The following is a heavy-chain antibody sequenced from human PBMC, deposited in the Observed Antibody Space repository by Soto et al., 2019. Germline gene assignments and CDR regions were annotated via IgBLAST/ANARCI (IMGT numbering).Heavy chain of an antibody. D-gene: IGHD1-7*01. Sequence: PGESLKISCKGSGYRFTNYWIGWVRQMPGKGLEWMGIIYPADSDTRYSPSFQGQVTISADKSISTAYLQWSSLEASDTAIYYCARRGDSNGELYGMDVWGQGTTVTVSS. J-gene: IGHJ6*02. CDR3: ARRGDSNGELYGMDV. V-gene: IGHV5-51*01. CDR1: GYRFTNYW. CDR2: IYPADSDT.